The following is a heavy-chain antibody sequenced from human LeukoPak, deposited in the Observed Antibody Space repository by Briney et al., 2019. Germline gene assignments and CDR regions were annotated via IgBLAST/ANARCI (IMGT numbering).Heavy chain of an antibody. V-gene: IGHV3-23*01. Sequence: GGSLRLSCAASGFTFSSYAMSWVRQAPGKGLECISGFSGSGGSTYYADSVKGRFTISRDNSKKTLYLQMNSLRAEDTAVYYCAKDYGDYWDNYFDYWGQGTLVTVSS. D-gene: IGHD4-17*01. CDR2: FSGSGGST. CDR3: AKDYGDYWDNYFDY. CDR1: GFTFSSYA. J-gene: IGHJ4*02.